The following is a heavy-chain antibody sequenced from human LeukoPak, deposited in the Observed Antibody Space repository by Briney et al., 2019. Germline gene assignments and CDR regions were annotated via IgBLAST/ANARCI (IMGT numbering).Heavy chain of an antibody. CDR1: GGTFSSYT. J-gene: IGHJ4*02. CDR3: ARDYRLLWFGEIPDY. D-gene: IGHD3-10*01. Sequence: GASVKVSCKASGGTFSSYTISWVRQAPGQGLEWMGRIIPILGIANYAQKFQGRVTITADKSTSTAYMELSRLRSDDTAVYYCARDYRLLWFGEIPDYWGQGTLVTVSS. CDR2: IIPILGIA. V-gene: IGHV1-69*04.